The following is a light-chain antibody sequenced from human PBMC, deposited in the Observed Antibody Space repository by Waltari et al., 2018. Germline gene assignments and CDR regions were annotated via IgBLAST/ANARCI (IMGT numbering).Light chain of an antibody. CDR2: KAS. J-gene: IGKJ1*01. CDR1: QSISSW. CDR3: QQYNSSPWT. Sequence: IQIAQSPSTLSASVGDRVTITRRASQSISSWLAWYQQKPGKAPNLLIYKASALESGVPSRFSGSGSATAFTLTISGLQADDFATYFCQQYNSSPWTFGQGTKVEI. V-gene: IGKV1-5*03.